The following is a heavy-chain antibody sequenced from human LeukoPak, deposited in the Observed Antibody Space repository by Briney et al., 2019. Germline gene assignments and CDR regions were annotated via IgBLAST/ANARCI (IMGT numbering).Heavy chain of an antibody. CDR2: IYSGGST. D-gene: IGHD3-10*01. Sequence: GGSLRLSCAASGFTVSSDYMSWVRQAPGKGLEWVSVIYSGGSTYYADSVKGRFTISRDKSKNTVYLQMNSLRAEDTAVYYCAKAPKVRGVIITSDYWGQGTLVTVSS. CDR1: GFTVSSDY. J-gene: IGHJ4*02. CDR3: AKAPKVRGVIITSDY. V-gene: IGHV3-53*01.